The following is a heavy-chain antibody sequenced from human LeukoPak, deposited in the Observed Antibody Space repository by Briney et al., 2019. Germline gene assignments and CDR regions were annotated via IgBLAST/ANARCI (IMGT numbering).Heavy chain of an antibody. CDR3: ASLAFCSGGSCYSFDY. Sequence: GGSLRLSCAASGFTFSSYAMSWVRQAPGKGLEWVAVISYDGSNKYYADSVKGRFTISRDNSKNTLYLQMNSLRAEDTAVYYCASLAFCSGGSCYSFDYWGQGTLVTVSS. J-gene: IGHJ4*02. CDR1: GFTFSSYA. D-gene: IGHD2-15*01. V-gene: IGHV3-30-3*01. CDR2: ISYDGSNK.